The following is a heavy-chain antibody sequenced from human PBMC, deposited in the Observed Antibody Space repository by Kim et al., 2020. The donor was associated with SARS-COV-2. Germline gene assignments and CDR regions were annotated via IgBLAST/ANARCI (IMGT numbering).Heavy chain of an antibody. J-gene: IGHJ4*02. D-gene: IGHD1-26*01. V-gene: IGHV3-72*01. Sequence: GGSLRLSCAASGFSLSDQYMDWVRQAPGKGLEWVGRARNKANGYSPQYAASVHGRFTISRDDSKNSLYLQLNGLKTEDTAVYYCTGDLVGPTGMAYWGQGTLVTVS. CDR1: GFSLSDQY. CDR2: ARNKANGYSP. CDR3: TGDLVGPTGMAY.